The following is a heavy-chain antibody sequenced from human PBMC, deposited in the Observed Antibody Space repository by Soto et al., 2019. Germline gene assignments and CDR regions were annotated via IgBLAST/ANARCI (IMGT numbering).Heavy chain of an antibody. CDR2: ASPDGTTT. J-gene: IGHJ5*02. D-gene: IGHD4-17*01. CDR3: ARHGSGDYFWFDP. CDR1: GFTFSSFW. Sequence: EVQLVESGGGLVQPGGSLRLSCAASGFTFSSFWMHWVRQAPGKGLVWVSRASPDGTTTSYVDSVRGRFTISRDNAKNTLYMQMNSLRAEDTAVYYCARHGSGDYFWFDPWGQGTLVTVSS. V-gene: IGHV3-74*01.